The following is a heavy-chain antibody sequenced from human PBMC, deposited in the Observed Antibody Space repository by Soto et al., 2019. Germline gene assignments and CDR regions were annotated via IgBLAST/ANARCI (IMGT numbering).Heavy chain of an antibody. V-gene: IGHV1-69*01. J-gene: IGHJ5*02. CDR3: ARDDSSSWSWFDP. D-gene: IGHD6-13*01. CDR2: IIPIFGTA. Sequence: QVQLVQSGAEVKKPGSSVKVSCKASGGTFASLAITWLRQAPGQGLEWMGGIIPIFGTANYAQKFQGRVPITADESTSTAYMELSSLRSEDTAVYYCARDDSSSWSWFDPWGQGTLVTVSS. CDR1: GGTFASLA.